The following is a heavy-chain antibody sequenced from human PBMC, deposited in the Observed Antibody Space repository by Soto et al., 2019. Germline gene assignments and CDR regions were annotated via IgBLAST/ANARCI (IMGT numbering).Heavy chain of an antibody. J-gene: IGHJ4*02. D-gene: IGHD3-16*01. CDR1: GYTFISYD. CDR3: AGTWGDLDY. CDR2: MNPNSGNT. V-gene: IGHV1-8*01. Sequence: ASVNVSCKTSGYTFISYDINWVRQATGQGLEWMGWMNPNSGNTGYAQKFQGRVTMTRDTSISTAYMELSSLRSEDTAIYYCAGTWGDLDYWGQGTLVTVSS.